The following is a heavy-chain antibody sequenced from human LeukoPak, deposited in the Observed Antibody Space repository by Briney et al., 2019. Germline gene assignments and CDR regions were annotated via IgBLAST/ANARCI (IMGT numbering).Heavy chain of an antibody. J-gene: IGHJ2*01. D-gene: IGHD2-15*01. CDR1: GFTFGDFA. Sequence: GGSLRLSCTASGFTFGDFAMSWFRQAPGKGLEWISFIRSKAYGGTTEYAASVKGRFTISIDDSKSIAYLQMNSLKTEDTAVYYCTRAPAPLGYCSGGRCYGNYWYFDLWGRGTLVTVSS. CDR3: TRAPAPLGYCSGGRCYGNYWYFDL. CDR2: IRSKAYGGTT. V-gene: IGHV3-49*03.